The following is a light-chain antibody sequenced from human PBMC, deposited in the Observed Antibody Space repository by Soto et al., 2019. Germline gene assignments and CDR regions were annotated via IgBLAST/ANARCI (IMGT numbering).Light chain of an antibody. CDR3: NSYVTGNKVI. CDR2: EVT. V-gene: IGLV2-8*01. CDR1: SRDVGGHDY. Sequence: QSVLTQPPSASGSPGQSVTISCTGTSRDVGGHDYVSWYQQHPGKAPKLMIYEVTKRPSGVPDRFSGSKSGNTASLTVSGLQAEDEADYYCNSYVTGNKVIFGGGTKVTVL. J-gene: IGLJ2*01.